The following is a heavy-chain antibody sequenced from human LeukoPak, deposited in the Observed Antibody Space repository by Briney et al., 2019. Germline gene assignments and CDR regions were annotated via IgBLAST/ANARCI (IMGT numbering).Heavy chain of an antibody. Sequence: PSETLSLTCTVPGGSISSYYWSWIRQPPGKGLEWIGYIYYSGSTNYNPSLKSRVTISVDTSKNQFSLKLSSVTAADTAVYYCAAHGWAAAGLHWGQGTLVTVSS. CDR2: IYYSGST. D-gene: IGHD6-13*01. V-gene: IGHV4-59*08. J-gene: IGHJ4*02. CDR3: AAHGWAAAGLH. CDR1: GGSISSYY.